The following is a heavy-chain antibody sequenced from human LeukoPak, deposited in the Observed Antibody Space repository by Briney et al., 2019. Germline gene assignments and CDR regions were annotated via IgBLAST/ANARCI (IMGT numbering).Heavy chain of an antibody. Sequence: PGRSLRLSCAASGFTFSNYGIHWVRQAPGKGLEWVAVISYDGSNKYYAYSVKGRCTISRDNSKNTVYLQMNSLRAEDTAVYYCAKEAGYSYGFDYWGQGTLVTVSS. CDR2: ISYDGSNK. V-gene: IGHV3-30*18. D-gene: IGHD5-18*01. CDR3: AKEAGYSYGFDY. CDR1: GFTFSNYG. J-gene: IGHJ4*02.